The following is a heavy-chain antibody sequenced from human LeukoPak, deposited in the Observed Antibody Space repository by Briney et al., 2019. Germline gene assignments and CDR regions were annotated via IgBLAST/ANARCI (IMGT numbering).Heavy chain of an antibody. CDR1: GFTFGTYW. V-gene: IGHV3-48*04. Sequence: GGSLRLSCVASGFTFGTYWMSWVRQAPGKGLEWVSYISSSGSTIYYADSVKGRFTISRDNAKNSLYLQMNSLRAEDTAVYYCAELGITMIGGVWGKGTTVTISS. CDR3: AELGITMIGGV. D-gene: IGHD3-10*02. J-gene: IGHJ6*04. CDR2: ISSSGSTI.